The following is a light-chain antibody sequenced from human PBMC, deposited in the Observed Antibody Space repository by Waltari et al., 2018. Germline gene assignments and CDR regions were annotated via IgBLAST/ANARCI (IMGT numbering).Light chain of an antibody. V-gene: IGLV1-44*01. CDR2: HDD. CDR3: AAWDDTLNGPV. CDR1: ISNIGDNP. Sequence: QSVLTQAPSASVTPGQRVTISCSGTISNIGDNPVSWYQQFTGTAPTLLIYHDDRRPSGVSDRFSGSKSGTSASLAISRLQSADVATDFCAAWDDTLNGPVFGGGTKLTVL. J-gene: IGLJ3*02.